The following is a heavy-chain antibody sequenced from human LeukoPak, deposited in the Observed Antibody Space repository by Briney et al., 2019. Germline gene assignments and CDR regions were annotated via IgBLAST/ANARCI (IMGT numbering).Heavy chain of an antibody. D-gene: IGHD1-7*01. Sequence: PGGSLRLSRAASGFTFSGHWMHWVRQAPGEGHMWVARIDEDGSRAYYADSVKGRFIISRDNARNTLYLQLNSLRAEDTAVYHCAREAGGTDFDYWGQGTLVTVSS. CDR2: IDEDGSRA. CDR1: GFTFSGHW. CDR3: AREAGGTDFDY. J-gene: IGHJ4*02. V-gene: IGHV3-74*01.